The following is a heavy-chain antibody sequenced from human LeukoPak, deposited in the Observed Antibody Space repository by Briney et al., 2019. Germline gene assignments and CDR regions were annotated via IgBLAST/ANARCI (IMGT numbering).Heavy chain of an antibody. D-gene: IGHD3-22*01. J-gene: IGHJ6*02. Sequence: ASVKVSCKASGYTFTSYGISWVRQAPGQGLEWMGWISAYNGNTSYAQKLQGRVTMTTDTSTSTAYMELRSLRSDDTAVYYCAREIPEYYYDSSGYYYYYYYGMDVWGQGTTVTVSS. CDR2: ISAYNGNT. V-gene: IGHV1-18*01. CDR3: AREIPEYYYDSSGYYYYYYYGMDV. CDR1: GYTFTSYG.